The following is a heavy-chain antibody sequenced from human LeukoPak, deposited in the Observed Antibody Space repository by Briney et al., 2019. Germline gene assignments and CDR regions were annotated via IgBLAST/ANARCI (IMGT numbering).Heavy chain of an antibody. CDR1: GGSISSSSYY. CDR2: IYYSGST. CDR3: GRQAVLMVLGYYYGMDV. Sequence: SETLSLTCTVSGGSISSSSYYWGWIRQPPGKGLEWIGSIYYSGSTYYNPSLKSRVAISIDTSKNQFSLRLSSVTAADTAVYYCGRQAVLMVLGYYYGMDVWGQGTTVTVSS. V-gene: IGHV4-39*01. D-gene: IGHD2-8*01. J-gene: IGHJ6*02.